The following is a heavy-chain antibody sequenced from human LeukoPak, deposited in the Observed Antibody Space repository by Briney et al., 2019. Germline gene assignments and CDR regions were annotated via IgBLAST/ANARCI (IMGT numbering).Heavy chain of an antibody. CDR3: ARSPWKGAAFDY. D-gene: IGHD1-1*01. Sequence: GASVQVSCKASGYTFTSYAMHWVRQAPGQRLEWMGWINAGNGNTKYSQKFQGRVTNTRDTSASTAYMELSSLRSEDTAVYYCARSPWKGAAFDYWGQGTLVTVSS. J-gene: IGHJ4*02. V-gene: IGHV1-3*01. CDR2: INAGNGNT. CDR1: GYTFTSYA.